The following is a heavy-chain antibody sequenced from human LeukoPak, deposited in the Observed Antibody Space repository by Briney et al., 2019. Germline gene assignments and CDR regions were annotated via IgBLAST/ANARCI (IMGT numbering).Heavy chain of an antibody. J-gene: IGHJ4*02. CDR3: ATLGYCSSTSCYESKGFDY. V-gene: IGHV4-34*01. Sequence: SETLSLTCAVYGGSFSGYYWSWIRQPPGKGLEWIGEINHSGSTNYNPSLKSRVTISVDTSKNQFSLKLSSVTAADTAVYYCATLGYCSSTSCYESKGFDYWGQGTLVTVSS. CDR1: GGSFSGYY. D-gene: IGHD2-2*01. CDR2: INHSGST.